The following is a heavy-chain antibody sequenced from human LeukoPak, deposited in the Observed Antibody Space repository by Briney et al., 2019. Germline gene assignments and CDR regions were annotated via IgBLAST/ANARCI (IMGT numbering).Heavy chain of an antibody. CDR1: GFTFSSYS. V-gene: IGHV3-23*01. J-gene: IGHJ4*02. CDR2: ISGSGSST. Sequence: GGSLRLSCAASGFTFSSYSMNWVRQAPGKGLEWVSAISGSGSSTYYADSVKGRFTISRDDSKNMVYLQMNSLRAEDTAVYFCAREGYSSGWLRLWGQGTLVTVSS. CDR3: AREGYSSGWLRL. D-gene: IGHD2-15*01.